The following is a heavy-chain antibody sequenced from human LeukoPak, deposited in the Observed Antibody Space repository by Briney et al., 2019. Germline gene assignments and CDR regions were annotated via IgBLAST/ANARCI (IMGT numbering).Heavy chain of an antibody. CDR1: GGSISSYY. J-gene: IGHJ6*04. CDR3: ARDRRPRGGYCTGGTCYGMDV. V-gene: IGHV4-59*12. D-gene: IGHD2-8*02. CDR2: IYYSGST. Sequence: SETLSLTCTVSGGSISSYYWSWIRQPPGKGLEWIGYIYYSGSTNYNPSLKSRVTISVDTSKNQFSLKLRSVTAADTAVYYCARDRRPRGGYCTGGTCYGMDVWGKGTTVIVSS.